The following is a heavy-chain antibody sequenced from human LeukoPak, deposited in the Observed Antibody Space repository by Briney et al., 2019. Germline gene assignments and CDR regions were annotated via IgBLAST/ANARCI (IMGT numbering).Heavy chain of an antibody. D-gene: IGHD1-26*01. V-gene: IGHV3-11*01. Sequence: GGSLRLSCAASGFTFSDYYMSWIRQAPGKGLELVSYISSSGSTIYYSDSLKGRFTIFRDNANNSLYPQMNRPITEAKAFFYFARVKGEGAHIDYWGQGTLVTVSS. CDR3: ARVKGEGAHIDY. CDR2: ISSSGSTI. CDR1: GFTFSDYY. J-gene: IGHJ4*02.